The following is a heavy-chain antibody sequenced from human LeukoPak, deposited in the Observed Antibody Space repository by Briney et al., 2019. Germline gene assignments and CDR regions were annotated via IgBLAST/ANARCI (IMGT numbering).Heavy chain of an antibody. CDR2: IYSTGST. CDR3: ARRDSIFDI. CDR1: GGSISSSSYY. D-gene: IGHD2-15*01. J-gene: IGHJ3*02. Sequence: PSETLSLTCTVSGGSISSSSYYWSWIRQPPGKGLEWIGYIYSTGSTNYNPSLKSRVTISVDTSKNQFSLKLSSVTAADTAVYYCARRDSIFDIWGQGTMVTVSS. V-gene: IGHV4-61*05.